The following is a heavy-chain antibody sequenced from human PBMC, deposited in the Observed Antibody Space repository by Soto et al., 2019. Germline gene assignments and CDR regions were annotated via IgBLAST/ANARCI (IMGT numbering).Heavy chain of an antibody. V-gene: IGHV4-34*01. CDR1: GGSFSGYY. CDR3: ARGARVIPTRRVNRNALIDY. Sequence: SETLSLTCAVYGGSFSGYYWSWIRQPPGKGLEWIGEINHSGSTNYNPSLKSRVTISVDTSKNQFSLKLSSVTAADTAVYYCARGARVIPTRRVNRNALIDYWGQGTLVTVSS. D-gene: IGHD4-4*01. J-gene: IGHJ4*02. CDR2: INHSGST.